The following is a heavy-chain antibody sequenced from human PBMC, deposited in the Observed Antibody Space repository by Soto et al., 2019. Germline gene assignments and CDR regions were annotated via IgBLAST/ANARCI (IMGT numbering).Heavy chain of an antibody. V-gene: IGHV1-18*01. CDR2: ISAYNGNT. J-gene: IGHJ5*02. CDR1: GYTFTSYV. CDR3: ARDLRQAGAIVVVPAAIPDWFDP. Sequence: ASVKVSCKASGYTFTSYVISWVRHAPGQGLEWMGWISAYNGNTNYAQKLQGRVTMTTDTSTSTAYMELRSLRSDDTAVYYCARDLRQAGAIVVVPAAIPDWFDPWGQGTLVTVAS. D-gene: IGHD2-2*01.